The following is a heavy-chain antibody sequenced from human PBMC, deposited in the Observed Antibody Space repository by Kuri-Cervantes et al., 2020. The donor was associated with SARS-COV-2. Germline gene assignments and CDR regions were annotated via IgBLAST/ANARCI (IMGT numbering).Heavy chain of an antibody. CDR3: ATGFPIFGVVTIDY. Sequence: ASVKVSCKASGYTFTSYGISWVRQAPGQGLERMGWISAYNGNTNCAQKLQGRVTMTRDTSISTAYMELSRLRSDDTAVYYCATGFPIFGVVTIDYWGQGTLVTVSS. J-gene: IGHJ4*02. D-gene: IGHD3-3*01. V-gene: IGHV1-18*01. CDR2: ISAYNGNT. CDR1: GYTFTSYG.